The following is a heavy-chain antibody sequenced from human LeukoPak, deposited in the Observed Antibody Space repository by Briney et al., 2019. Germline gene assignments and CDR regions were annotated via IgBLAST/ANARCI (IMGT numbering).Heavy chain of an antibody. CDR1: GSTFSSYS. D-gene: IGHD6-19*01. CDR2: ISSSSSYI. V-gene: IGHV3-21*01. J-gene: IGHJ4*02. CDR3: ARSAIAVAGYYFDY. Sequence: PGGSLRLSCAASGSTFSSYSMNWVRQAPGKGLEWVSSISSSSSYIYYADSVKGRFTISRDNAKNSLYLQMNSLRAEDTAVYYCARSAIAVAGYYFDYWGQGTLVTVSS.